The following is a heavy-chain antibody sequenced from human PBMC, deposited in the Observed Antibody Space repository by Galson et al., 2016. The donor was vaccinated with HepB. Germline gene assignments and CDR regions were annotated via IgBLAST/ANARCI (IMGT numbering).Heavy chain of an antibody. J-gene: IGHJ4*02. CDR2: IIFIFGTA. V-gene: IGHV1-69*13. Sequence: SVKVSCKASGGTFSSYAISWVRQAPGQGLEWMGGIIFIFGTANYAQKFQGRVTITADESTSTAYMELSSLRSEDTAVYSCACGLWFGEQPYYFDYWGQGTLVTVSS. D-gene: IGHD3-10*01. CDR1: GGTFSSYA. CDR3: ACGLWFGEQPYYFDY.